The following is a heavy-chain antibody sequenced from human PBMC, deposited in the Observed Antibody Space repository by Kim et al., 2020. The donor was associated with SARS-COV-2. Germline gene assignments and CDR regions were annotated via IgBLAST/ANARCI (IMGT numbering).Heavy chain of an antibody. V-gene: IGHV3-72*01. J-gene: IGHJ3*02. CDR3: SRGYSGGPIYAFDI. CDR2: SGNKDSSHTT. CDR1: RFSLSDHY. Sequence: GGSLRLSCVASRFSLSDHYIDWVRQGPGKGLEWVGRSGNKDSSHTTEYAASVKDRFTISRDDSKNSVYLQMNSLKTEDTAVYYCSRGYSGGPIYAFDIWGQGTGVTVSS. D-gene: IGHD6-19*01.